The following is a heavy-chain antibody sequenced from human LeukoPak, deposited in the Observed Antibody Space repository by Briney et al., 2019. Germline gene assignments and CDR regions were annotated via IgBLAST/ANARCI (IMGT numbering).Heavy chain of an antibody. V-gene: IGHV3-30*04. J-gene: IGHJ4*02. CDR1: GFTFSSYA. Sequence: GRSLRLSCAASGFTFSSYAMHWVRRAPGKGLEWVAVISYDGSNKYYADSVKGRFTISRDNSKNTLYLQMNSLRAEDTAVYYCARDGAIGSSSWYATFWYWGQGTLVTVSS. D-gene: IGHD6-13*01. CDR3: ARDGAIGSSSWYATFWY. CDR2: ISYDGSNK.